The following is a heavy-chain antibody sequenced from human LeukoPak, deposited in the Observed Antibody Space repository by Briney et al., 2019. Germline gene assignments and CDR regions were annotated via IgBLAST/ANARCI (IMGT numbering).Heavy chain of an antibody. V-gene: IGHV1-69*13. CDR3: ARLPLTGYSRGYYYGMDV. Sequence: SVKVSCKASGGTFSSYAISWVRQAPGQGLEWMGGIIPIFGTANYAQKFQGRVTITADESTSTAYMELSSLRSEDTAVYYCARLPLTGYSRGYYYGMDVWGQGTTVTVSS. CDR2: IIPIFGTA. J-gene: IGHJ6*02. CDR1: GGTFSSYA. D-gene: IGHD3-9*01.